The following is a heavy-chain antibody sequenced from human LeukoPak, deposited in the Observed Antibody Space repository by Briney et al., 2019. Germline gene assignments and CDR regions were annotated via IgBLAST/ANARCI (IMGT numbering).Heavy chain of an antibody. CDR2: INPNSGGT. CDR1: GYTFTGYY. CDR3: ARGPVYCSGGSCYRSRGDY. D-gene: IGHD2-15*01. Sequence: GASVKVSCKASGYTFTGYYMHWVRQAPGQGLEWMGRINPNSGGTNYAQKFQGRVTMTKDTSISTAYMELSRLRSDDTAVYYCARGPVYCSGGSCYRSRGDYWGQGTLVTVSS. V-gene: IGHV1-2*06. J-gene: IGHJ4*02.